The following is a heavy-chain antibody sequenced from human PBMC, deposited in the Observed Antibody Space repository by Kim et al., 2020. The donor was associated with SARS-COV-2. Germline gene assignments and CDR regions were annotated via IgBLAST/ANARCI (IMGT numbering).Heavy chain of an antibody. CDR2: IWYDGSNK. CDR1: GFTFSSYG. V-gene: IGHV3-33*01. J-gene: IGHJ6*02. CDR3: ARDPGSYYDFWSGYYGMDV. Sequence: GGSLRLSCAASGFTFSSYGMHWVRQAPGKGLEWVAVIWYDGSNKYYADSVKGRFTISRDNSKNTLYLQMNSLRAEDTAVYYCARDPGSYYDFWSGYYGMDVWGQGTTVTVSS. D-gene: IGHD3-3*01.